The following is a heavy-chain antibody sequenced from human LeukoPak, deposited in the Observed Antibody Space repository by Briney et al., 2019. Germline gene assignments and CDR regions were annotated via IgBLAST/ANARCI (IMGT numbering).Heavy chain of an antibody. Sequence: PSETLSLTCTVSGGSISSYYWSWNRQPPGKGLEWIGHIYYSGSTNYNPSLKSRVTISVDTSKNHFSLRLSSVNAADTAVYYCARAGSGWSFDYWGQGSLVTVSS. CDR3: ARAGSGWSFDY. V-gene: IGHV4-59*01. CDR1: GGSISSYY. D-gene: IGHD6-19*01. J-gene: IGHJ4*02. CDR2: IYYSGST.